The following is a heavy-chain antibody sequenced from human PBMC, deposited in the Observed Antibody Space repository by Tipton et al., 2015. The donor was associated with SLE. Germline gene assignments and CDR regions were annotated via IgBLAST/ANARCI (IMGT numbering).Heavy chain of an antibody. J-gene: IGHJ6*03. CDR3: ARSLVMMVYATYYMDYMDV. V-gene: IGHV4-4*02. D-gene: IGHD2-8*01. Sequence: TLSLTCAVSGCSINSYNWWTWVRQPPGKGLEWLGELYHSGTTNYNPSLKSRITISLDTSKNQFSLKLTSVTAADTAMYYCARSLVMMVYATYYMDYMDVWGKGTTVTVSS. CDR2: LYHSGTT. CDR1: GCSINSYNW.